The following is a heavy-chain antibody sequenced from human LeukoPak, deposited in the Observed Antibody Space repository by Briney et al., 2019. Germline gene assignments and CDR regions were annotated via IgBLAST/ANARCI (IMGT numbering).Heavy chain of an antibody. J-gene: IGHJ6*02. CDR1: GFIFDDYA. Sequence: PGGSLRLSCAASGFIFDDYAMHWVRQAPGKGLEWVSGISWNSGSIGYADSVKGRFTISRDNAKNSLYLQMNSLRAEDTALYYCAKSNYGYYYYGMDVWGQGTTVTVSS. D-gene: IGHD4-11*01. CDR3: AKSNYGYYYYGMDV. CDR2: ISWNSGSI. V-gene: IGHV3-9*01.